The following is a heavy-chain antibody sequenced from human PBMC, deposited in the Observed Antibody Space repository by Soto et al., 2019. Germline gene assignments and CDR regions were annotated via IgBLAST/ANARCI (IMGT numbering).Heavy chain of an antibody. J-gene: IGHJ4*02. CDR1: GFAFSSYA. Sequence: PGGSLRLSCAASGFAFSSYAMHWVRQAPGKGLEWVTVISWLGVNKFYADSVKGRFTVSRDNSKNTLYLQMDSLGPEDTAVYYCARERGYYDSSGYRLDYYFDYWGQGTLVTVSS. CDR2: ISWLGVNK. D-gene: IGHD3-22*01. V-gene: IGHV3-30*04. CDR3: ARERGYYDSSGYRLDYYFDY.